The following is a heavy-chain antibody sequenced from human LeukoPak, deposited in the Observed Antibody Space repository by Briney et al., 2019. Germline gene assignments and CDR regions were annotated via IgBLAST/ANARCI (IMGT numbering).Heavy chain of an antibody. V-gene: IGHV3-30*02. CDR3: AKARIEYSSSWRWVDY. D-gene: IGHD6-6*01. CDR2: IRYDGSNK. Sequence: PGGSLRLSCAASGFTFSSYGMHWVRQAPGKGLEWVTFIRYDGSNKYYADSVKGRFTISRDNSKNTLYLQMNSLRAEDTAVYYCAKARIEYSSSWRWVDYWGQGTLVTVSS. J-gene: IGHJ4*02. CDR1: GFTFSSYG.